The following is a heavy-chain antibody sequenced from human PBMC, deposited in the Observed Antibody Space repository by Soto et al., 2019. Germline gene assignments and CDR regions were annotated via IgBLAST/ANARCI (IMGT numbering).Heavy chain of an antibody. CDR3: ARDPRLSTTGTTFFWFDP. V-gene: IGHV1-18*01. CDR1: GYTFTSYG. J-gene: IGHJ5*02. Sequence: ASVKVSCKASGYTFTSYGISWVRQAPGQGLEWMGWISAYNGNTNYAQKLQGRVTMTTDTSTSTAYMELRSLRSDDTAVYYCARDPRLSTTGTTFFWFDPWGQGTLVTVSS. CDR2: ISAYNGNT. D-gene: IGHD1-1*01.